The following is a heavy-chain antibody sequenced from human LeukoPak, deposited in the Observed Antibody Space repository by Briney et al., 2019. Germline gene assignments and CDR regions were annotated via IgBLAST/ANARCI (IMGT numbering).Heavy chain of an antibody. CDR1: GFTFSSYG. CDR2: IWYDGSNK. D-gene: IGHD3-22*01. CDR3: ARDQSGYLIDI. Sequence: GRSLRLSCAASGFTFSSYGMHWVRQAPGKGLEWVAVIWYDGSNKYYADSVKGRFTISRDNSKNTLYLQMNSLRAEDTAVYYCARDQSGYLIDIWGQGTMATVSS. J-gene: IGHJ3*02. V-gene: IGHV3-33*01.